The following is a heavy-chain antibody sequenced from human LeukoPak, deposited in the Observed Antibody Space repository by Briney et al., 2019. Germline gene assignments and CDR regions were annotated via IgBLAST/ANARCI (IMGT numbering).Heavy chain of an antibody. CDR2: IYHSGST. V-gene: IGHV4-38-2*02. Sequence: TSETLSLTCAVSGYSISSGYYWGWIRQPPGKGLEWIGSIYHSGSTYYNPSLKSRVTISVDTSKNQFSLKLSSVTAADTAVYYCARDRGRSSGWPQFDCWGQGTLVTVSS. CDR3: ARDRGRSSGWPQFDC. CDR1: GYSISSGYY. J-gene: IGHJ4*02. D-gene: IGHD6-19*01.